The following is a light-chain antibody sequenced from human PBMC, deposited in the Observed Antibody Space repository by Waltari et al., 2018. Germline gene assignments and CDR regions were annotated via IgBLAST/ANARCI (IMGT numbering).Light chain of an antibody. CDR1: QVILGY. CDR2: AAS. Sequence: TQLTQSPSSLAASVGDRVTISCRTSQVILGYLSWYQQKPGKAPKLLIYAASTWQSGVPSRFSGSGSGMDFNITISNLQPEDFATYYCQQLKSYPITFGGGTKVEIK. V-gene: IGKV1-9*01. J-gene: IGKJ4*01. CDR3: QQLKSYPIT.